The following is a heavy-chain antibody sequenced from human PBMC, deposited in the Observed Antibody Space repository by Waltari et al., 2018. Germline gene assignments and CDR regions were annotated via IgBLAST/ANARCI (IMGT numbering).Heavy chain of an antibody. J-gene: IGHJ3*02. V-gene: IGHV1-69*01. CDR3: ARGSQKVVPAATAKNAFDI. CDR1: GGTFSSYS. D-gene: IGHD2-2*01. CDR2: IIPIFGTA. Sequence: QVQLVQSGAEVKKPGSPVKVSCKASGGTFSSYSISCVRQAPGPRREWMGGIIPIFGTANYAQKFQGRVTITADESTSTAYMELSSLRSEDTAVYYCARGSQKVVPAATAKNAFDIWGQGTMVTVSS.